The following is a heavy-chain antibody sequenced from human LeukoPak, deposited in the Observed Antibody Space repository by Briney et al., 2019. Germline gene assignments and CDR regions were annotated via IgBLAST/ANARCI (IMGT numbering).Heavy chain of an antibody. D-gene: IGHD1-1*01. CDR3: ANPGTFKIRGLNPL. CDR2: ISGSGGST. V-gene: IGHV3-23*01. J-gene: IGHJ6*02. Sequence: GGSLRLSCAAPGFTFSSYAMSWVRQAPGKGLEWVSAISGSGGSTYYADSVKGRFTISRDNSKNTLYLQMNSLRAEDTAVYYCANPGTFKIRGLNPLWGQGTTVTVSS. CDR1: GFTFSSYA.